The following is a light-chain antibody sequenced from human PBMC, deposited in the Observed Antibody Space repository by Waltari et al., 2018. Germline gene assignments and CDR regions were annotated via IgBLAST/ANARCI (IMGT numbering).Light chain of an antibody. J-gene: IGLJ2*01. CDR3: HAAADNNWF. CDR2: KDT. V-gene: IGLV3-27*01. Sequence: YDLAQPFSVSVSPGQPATITRSGDVLPEKYGRWFQQRPGQAPTLSLYKDTERPSGIPERFSGSSSGSTVTLTIRGALLEDEGDYHCHAAADNNWFFGGGTKLTVL. CDR1: VLPEKY.